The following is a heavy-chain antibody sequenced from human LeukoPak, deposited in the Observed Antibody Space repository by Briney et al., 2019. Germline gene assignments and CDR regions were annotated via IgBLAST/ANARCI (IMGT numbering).Heavy chain of an antibody. D-gene: IGHD3-10*01. J-gene: IGHJ6*02. CDR2: ISSSGSTI. V-gene: IGHV3-11*01. CDR1: GFTFSDYY. Sequence: PGGSLRLSCAASGFTFSDYYMSWIRQAPGKGLEWVSYISSSGSTIYYADSVKGRFTISRDNAKNSLYLQMNSLRAEDTAVYYCARVDTMVRGVILSYYYYGMDVWGQGTTVTVSS. CDR3: ARVDTMVRGVILSYYYYGMDV.